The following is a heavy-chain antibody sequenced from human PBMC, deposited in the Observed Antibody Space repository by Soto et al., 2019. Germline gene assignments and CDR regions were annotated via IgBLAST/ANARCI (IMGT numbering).Heavy chain of an antibody. V-gene: IGHV1-2*02. J-gene: IGHJ6*02. CDR2: INPNSGGT. CDR1: GYTFTGYY. Sequence: ASVKVSCKASGYTFTGYYMHWVRQAPGQGLEWMGWINPNSGGTNYAQKFQGRVTMTRDTSISTAYMELSRLRSDDTAVYYCAREPNYHGSGSYYWGWNYYGMDVWGQGTTVTVSS. CDR3: AREPNYHGSGSYYWGWNYYGMDV. D-gene: IGHD3-10*01.